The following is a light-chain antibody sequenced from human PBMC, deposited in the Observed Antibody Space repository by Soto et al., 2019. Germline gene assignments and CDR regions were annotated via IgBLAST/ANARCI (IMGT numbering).Light chain of an antibody. CDR3: QQRSNWPS. CDR2: DAS. J-gene: IGKJ4*01. V-gene: IGKV3-11*01. CDR1: PSVGSL. Sequence: EIVLTQSPATLSLSPGDRATLSCRASPSVGSLLAWYQQKPGQAPRLLIYDASNRATGIPARFSGSGSGTDFTLTISRLEPEDFAVYYCQQRSNWPSFGGGTKVDIK.